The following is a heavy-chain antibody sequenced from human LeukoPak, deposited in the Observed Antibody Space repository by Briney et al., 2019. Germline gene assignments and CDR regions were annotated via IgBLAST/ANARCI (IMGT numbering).Heavy chain of an antibody. CDR1: GFTFSSYI. Sequence: NSGGPLRLSCAASGFTFSSYIMNWLRQPPGKGREWVSSISSDSSYIYYPDSVKGRFTISRDNAKNSLYLQMNSLRAEDTAVYYWARGSVGGGNYFDYWGQGTLVTVSS. D-gene: IGHD3-16*01. CDR2: ISSDSSYI. V-gene: IGHV3-21*01. J-gene: IGHJ4*02. CDR3: ARGSVGGGNYFDY.